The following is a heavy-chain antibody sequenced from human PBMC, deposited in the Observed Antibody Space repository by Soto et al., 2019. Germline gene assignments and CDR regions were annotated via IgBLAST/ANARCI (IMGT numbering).Heavy chain of an antibody. V-gene: IGHV3-7*05. CDR3: ARQGDDYGFVYYFDY. CDR1: GFTFSSYW. CDR2: IKQDGSEK. J-gene: IGHJ4*02. Sequence: GGSLRLSCAASGFTFSSYWMSWVRQAPGKGLEWVANIKQDGSEKYYVDSVKGRFTISRDNAKNSLYLQMNSLRAEDTAVYYCARQGDDYGFVYYFDYWGQGTLVTVSS. D-gene: IGHD4-17*01.